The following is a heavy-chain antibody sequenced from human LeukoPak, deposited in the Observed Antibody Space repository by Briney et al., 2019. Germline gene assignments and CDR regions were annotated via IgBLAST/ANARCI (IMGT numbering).Heavy chain of an antibody. Sequence: ASVKASCKASGYTFTGYYMHWVRQAPGQGLEWMGWINPNSGGTNYAQEFQGRVTMTRDTSISTAYMELSRLRSDDTAVYYCASLGYCSGGSCYSYYYYYYYMDVWGKGTTVTVSS. CDR2: INPNSGGT. D-gene: IGHD2-15*01. J-gene: IGHJ6*03. CDR3: ASLGYCSGGSCYSYYYYYYYMDV. CDR1: GYTFTGYY. V-gene: IGHV1-2*02.